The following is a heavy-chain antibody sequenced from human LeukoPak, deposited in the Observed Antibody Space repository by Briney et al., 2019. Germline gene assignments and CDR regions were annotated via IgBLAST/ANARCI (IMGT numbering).Heavy chain of an antibody. CDR1: GFALTSYS. V-gene: IGHV3-48*01. J-gene: IGHJ4*02. D-gene: IGHD5-12*01. Sequence: GGSLRLSCAASGFALTSYSMNWVRQAPGKGLEWISYLSAAGRTIYYADSVQGRFSISRDTAKNTVSLQMGSLRADDTAVYYCARGGYTHGLGSWGQGVLVVVSS. CDR2: LSAAGRTI. CDR3: ARGGYTHGLGS.